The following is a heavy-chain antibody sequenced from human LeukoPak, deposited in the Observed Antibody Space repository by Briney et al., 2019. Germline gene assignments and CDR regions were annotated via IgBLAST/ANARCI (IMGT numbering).Heavy chain of an antibody. V-gene: IGHV3-33*01. D-gene: IGHD1-26*01. J-gene: IGHJ6*02. Sequence: PGGSLRLSCAASGFTFSSYGMHWVRQAPGKGLEWVAVIWYDGSNKYYADSVKGRFTISRDNSKNTLYLQMNSLRAEDTAVYYCAREGDFNSGSYINYGMDVWGQGTTVTVSS. CDR2: IWYDGSNK. CDR3: AREGDFNSGSYINYGMDV. CDR1: GFTFSSYG.